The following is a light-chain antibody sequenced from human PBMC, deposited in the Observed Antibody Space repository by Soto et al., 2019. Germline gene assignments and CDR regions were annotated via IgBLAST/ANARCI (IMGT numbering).Light chain of an antibody. Sequence: VVMTQSPATLSVSPGERAVLSCRASQSLGSNLAWYHHKPGQAPRLLLYEASIRATGIPARFSGDGSGTEFTLTISRLEPDDFAVYYCQQYGSSSTFGQGTRLEIK. CDR2: EAS. CDR3: QQYGSSST. V-gene: IGKV3-15*01. J-gene: IGKJ5*01. CDR1: QSLGSN.